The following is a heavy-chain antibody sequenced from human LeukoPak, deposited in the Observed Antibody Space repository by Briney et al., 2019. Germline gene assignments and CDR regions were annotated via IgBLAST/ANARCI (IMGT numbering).Heavy chain of an antibody. CDR3: ATVPLWFATKDLDY. J-gene: IGHJ4*02. D-gene: IGHD3-10*01. CDR2: IIPIFGTA. CDR1: EGTFSSYA. Sequence: SVKVSCKASEGTFSSYAISWVRQAPGQGLEWLGGIIPIFGTANYAQKFQGRVTITADKSTSTAYMELSSLRSEDTAVYYCATVPLWFATKDLDYWGQGTLVTVSS. V-gene: IGHV1-69*06.